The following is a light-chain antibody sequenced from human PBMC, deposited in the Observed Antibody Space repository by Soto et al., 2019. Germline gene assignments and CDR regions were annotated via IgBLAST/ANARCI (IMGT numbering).Light chain of an antibody. CDR2: KAS. Sequence: DVQLTQSPSTLSASVGDRVTITCRASQNINTWLAWYQQKPGKAPKLLIYKASNLESGVAPRFSGSGSGTEFTLTISSLQPDDFAIYYCQHYNTYQWTFGQGTKV. CDR1: QNINTW. CDR3: QHYNTYQWT. V-gene: IGKV1-5*03. J-gene: IGKJ1*01.